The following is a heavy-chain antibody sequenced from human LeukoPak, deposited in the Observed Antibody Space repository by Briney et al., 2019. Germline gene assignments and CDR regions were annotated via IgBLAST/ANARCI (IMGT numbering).Heavy chain of an antibody. CDR3: ARGGSSSWYSEGFDP. D-gene: IGHD6-13*01. J-gene: IGHJ5*02. Sequence: SQTLSLTCTVSGGSISSGSYYWNWIRQPAGKGLEWIGRIYTSGSSSYNPSLKSRVTMSVDTSKNHFSLKLSSVTAADTAVYYCARGGSSSWYSEGFDPWGQGTLVTVSS. CDR2: IYTSGSS. V-gene: IGHV4-61*02. CDR1: GGSISSGSYY.